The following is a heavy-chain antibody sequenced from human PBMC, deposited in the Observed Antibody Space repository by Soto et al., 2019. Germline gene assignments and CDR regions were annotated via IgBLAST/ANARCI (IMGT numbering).Heavy chain of an antibody. Sequence: PGESLKISCKVSGYNFAGYWIAWVRQMPGKGLELIGSIYPSESDTRYRPSFQGQVTISAYKSISSAYLQCSSLRASDTAMYYCARGGVSPRPFDYWGQGSPVSASS. CDR2: IYPSESDT. CDR3: ARGGVSPRPFDY. D-gene: IGHD3-3*01. J-gene: IGHJ4*02. V-gene: IGHV5-51*01. CDR1: GYNFAGYW.